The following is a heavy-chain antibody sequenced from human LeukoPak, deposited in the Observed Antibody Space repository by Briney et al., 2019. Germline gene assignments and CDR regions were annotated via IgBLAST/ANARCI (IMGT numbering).Heavy chain of an antibody. Sequence: PGRSLRLSCAASGFTFSSYGMHWVRQAPGKGLEWVAVIWYDGSNKYYADSVKGRFTISRDNSKNTLYLQMNSLRAEDTAVYYCARDTAVVVSVSDAFGIWGQGTMVTVSS. CDR2: IWYDGSNK. J-gene: IGHJ3*02. V-gene: IGHV3-33*01. CDR3: ARDTAVVVSVSDAFGI. CDR1: GFTFSSYG. D-gene: IGHD2-21*01.